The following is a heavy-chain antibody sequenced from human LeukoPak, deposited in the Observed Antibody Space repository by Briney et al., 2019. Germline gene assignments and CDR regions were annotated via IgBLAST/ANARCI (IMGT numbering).Heavy chain of an antibody. V-gene: IGHV1-69*13. CDR1: GGTFSSYA. CDR2: IIPIFGTA. Sequence: SVNVSCKASGGTFSSYAISWVRQAPGQGLEWMGGIIPIFGTANYAQKFQGRVTITADESTSTAYMELSSLRSEDTAVYYCARAGGYCSSTGCYSNFDYWGQGTLVTVSS. J-gene: IGHJ4*02. D-gene: IGHD2-2*02. CDR3: ARAGGYCSSTGCYSNFDY.